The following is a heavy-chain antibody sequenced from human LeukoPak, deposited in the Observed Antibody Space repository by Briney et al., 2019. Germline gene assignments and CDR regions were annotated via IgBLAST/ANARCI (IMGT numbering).Heavy chain of an antibody. J-gene: IGHJ6*02. Sequence: SVTVSCKSSGGTFSSYAISWVRQAPGQGLEWMGGIIPIFGTANYAQKFQGRVTITADESTSTDYMELSSLRSEDTAVYYCARGKLWSAPHYYYYYYGMDVWGQGTTVTVSS. V-gene: IGHV1-69*13. CDR3: ARGKLWSAPHYYYYYYGMDV. D-gene: IGHD5-18*01. CDR2: IIPIFGTA. CDR1: GGTFSSYA.